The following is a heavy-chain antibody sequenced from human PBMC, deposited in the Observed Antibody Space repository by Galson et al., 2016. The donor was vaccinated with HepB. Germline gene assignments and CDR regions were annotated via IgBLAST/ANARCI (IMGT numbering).Heavy chain of an antibody. CDR1: EGTFSNSA. J-gene: IGHJ4*02. CDR2: FIPVLGTE. Sequence: SVKVSCKASEGTFSNSAISWVRQAPGQGLEWMGGFIPVLGTEDYAQRVQFRVTFTADEATDTAYMELKSLRSDDTAVYYCARHFISLVRGVPKTLYYFDSWGPGTQLIVSS. V-gene: IGHV1-69*13. D-gene: IGHD3-10*01. CDR3: ARHFISLVRGVPKTLYYFDS.